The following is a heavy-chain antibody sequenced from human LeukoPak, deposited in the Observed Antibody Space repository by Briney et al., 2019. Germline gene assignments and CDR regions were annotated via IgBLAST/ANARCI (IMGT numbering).Heavy chain of an antibody. CDR1: GFTFSSYS. V-gene: IGHV3-21*01. CDR2: ISSSSSYI. D-gene: IGHD3-22*01. J-gene: IGHJ4*02. Sequence: GGSLRLSCAASGFTFSSYSMNWVRQAPGKGLEWVSSISSSSSYIYYADSVKGRFTISRDNAKNPLYLQMNSLRAEDTAVYYCARVAYYYDSSGYPYYFDYWGQGTLVTVSS. CDR3: ARVAYYYDSSGYPYYFDY.